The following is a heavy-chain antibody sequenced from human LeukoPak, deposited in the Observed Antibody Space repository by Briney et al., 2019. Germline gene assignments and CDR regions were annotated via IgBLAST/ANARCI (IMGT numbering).Heavy chain of an antibody. CDR1: GFDFSGFY. V-gene: IGHV3-73*01. D-gene: IGHD2-15*01. CDR2: IRSKPSSYTT. Sequence: PGGSLRLSCAASGFDFSGFYMHWVRQASGRGLEWVGLIRSKPSSYTTVYAASVKDRFTISRDDSKNTAYLQMNSLKAEDTAVYYCIRRECSGGSCSYVDYWGQGTLVTVSS. J-gene: IGHJ4*02. CDR3: IRRECSGGSCSYVDY.